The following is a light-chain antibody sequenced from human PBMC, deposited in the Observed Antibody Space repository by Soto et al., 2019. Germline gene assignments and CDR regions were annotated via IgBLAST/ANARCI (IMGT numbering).Light chain of an antibody. CDR1: QNVTTN. CDR2: GTS. J-gene: IGKJ1*01. CDR3: HQYDDWG. Sequence: MVMTQSPATLSVSPGERVTLSCRTSQNVTTNLAWYQLKPGQTPSLLIYGTSTRAPDIPVRFSGSGSGTEFTLTITTVQSGVSAVYYCHQYDDWGFGPGTKVEIK. V-gene: IGKV3-15*01.